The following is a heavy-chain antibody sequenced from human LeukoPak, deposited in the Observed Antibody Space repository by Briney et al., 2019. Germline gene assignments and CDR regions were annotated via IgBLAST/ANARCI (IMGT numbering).Heavy chain of an antibody. Sequence: SETLSLTCTVSGGSISSSSYYWGWIRQPPGKGLEWIGSIYYSGSTYYNPSLKSRVTISVDTSKNQFSLKLSSVTAADTAVYYCARDKSSSWHDAFDIWGQGTMVTVSS. J-gene: IGHJ3*02. CDR2: IYYSGST. CDR1: GGSISSSSYY. V-gene: IGHV4-39*07. D-gene: IGHD6-13*01. CDR3: ARDKSSSWHDAFDI.